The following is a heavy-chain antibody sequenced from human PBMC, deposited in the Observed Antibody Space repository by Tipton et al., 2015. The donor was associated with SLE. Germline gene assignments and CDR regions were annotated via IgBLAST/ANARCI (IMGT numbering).Heavy chain of an antibody. V-gene: IGHV4-61*02. CDR1: GGSICSGSYF. CDR3: ARTYSSGPGY. D-gene: IGHD6-19*01. Sequence: TLSLTCTVSGGSICSGSYFLSWFRPPAGEGLEWIGRIYTSGSTNYNPSLESRVTISVDTSKNQFSLKLSSVTAADTAVYYCARTYSSGPGYWGQGTLVTVSS. J-gene: IGHJ4*02. CDR2: IYTSGST.